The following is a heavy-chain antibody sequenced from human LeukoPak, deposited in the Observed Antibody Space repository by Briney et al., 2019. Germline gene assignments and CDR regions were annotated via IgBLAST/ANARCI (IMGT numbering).Heavy chain of an antibody. CDR2: INPNSGGT. CDR1: GYTFTGYY. J-gene: IGHJ4*02. Sequence: GASVKVSCKASGYTFTGYYMHWVRQAPGQGLEWMGWINPNSGGTNYAQKFQGRVTMTRDTSISTAYMELSRLRSDDTAVYYCARGLLRFLEWKGDFDYWGQGTLVTVSS. V-gene: IGHV1-2*02. D-gene: IGHD3-3*01. CDR3: ARGLLRFLEWKGDFDY.